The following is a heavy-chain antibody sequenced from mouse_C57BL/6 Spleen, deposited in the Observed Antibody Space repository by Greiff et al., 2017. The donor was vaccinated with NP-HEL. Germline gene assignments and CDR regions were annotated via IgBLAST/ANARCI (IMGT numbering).Heavy chain of an antibody. CDR2: ISDGGSYT. D-gene: IGHD2-1*01. Sequence: EVQLVESGGGLVKPGGSLKLSCAASGFTFSSYAMSWVRQTPEKRLEWVATISDGGSYTYYPDNVKGRFTISRDNAKNNLYLQMSHLKSEDTAMYYCARERARNYGNYAMDYWGQGTSVTVSS. CDR1: GFTFSSYA. J-gene: IGHJ4*01. CDR3: ARERARNYGNYAMDY. V-gene: IGHV5-4*01.